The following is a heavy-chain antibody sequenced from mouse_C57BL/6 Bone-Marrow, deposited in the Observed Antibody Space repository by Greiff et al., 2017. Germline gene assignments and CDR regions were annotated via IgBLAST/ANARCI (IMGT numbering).Heavy chain of an antibody. CDR3: TTPYDYDDPRGFAY. V-gene: IGHV14-4*01. CDR2: IDPENGDT. D-gene: IGHD2-4*01. Sequence: EVQLVESGAELVRPGASVKLSCTASGFNIKDDYMHWVKQRPEQGLEWIGWIDPENGDTEYASKFQGKATITADTSSHTAYLQLSSLTSEDTAVYYCTTPYDYDDPRGFAYWGQGTLVTVSA. CDR1: GFNIKDDY. J-gene: IGHJ3*01.